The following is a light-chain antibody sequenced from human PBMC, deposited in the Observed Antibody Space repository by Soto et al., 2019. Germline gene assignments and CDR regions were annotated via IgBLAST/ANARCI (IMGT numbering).Light chain of an antibody. J-gene: IGKJ5*01. CDR2: DAS. Sequence: EVVVTQSRATLSVSPGERATLSCRASESVGRHLAWYHQTPGQAHTLLIFDASTRATVVPARFSGSGSGTEFTITVSSLQSEDIAVYFCQQYNNWPPNFGPGTRLDIK. V-gene: IGKV3-15*01. CDR1: ESVGRH. CDR3: QQYNNWPPN.